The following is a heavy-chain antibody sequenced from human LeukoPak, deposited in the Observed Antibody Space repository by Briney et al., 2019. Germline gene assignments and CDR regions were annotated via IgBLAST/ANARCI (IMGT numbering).Heavy chain of an antibody. J-gene: IGHJ4*02. D-gene: IGHD2-2*01. CDR2: VYYSGST. CDR3: ARYCSSTSCYFFDS. V-gene: IGHV4-59*08. CDR1: AGSISSYY. Sequence: SETLSLTCTVSAGSISSYYWSWIRQPPGKALEWIGYVYYSGSTNYNPSLKSRVTISVDTSKNQFSLKLSSVTAADTAVYYCARYCSSTSCYFFDSWGQGTLVTVSS.